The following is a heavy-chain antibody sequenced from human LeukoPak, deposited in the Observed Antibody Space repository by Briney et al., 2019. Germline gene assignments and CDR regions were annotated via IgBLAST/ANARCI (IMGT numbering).Heavy chain of an antibody. CDR2: IYYTGTT. J-gene: IGHJ4*02. Sequence: SETLSLTCTVSGGFIISYYWSWIRQPPGKGLEWIGYIYYTGTTNYNPPLKSRVTISVDTSKNQFSLKLSSVTAADTAVYYCATRRVGAAYFDYWGQGTLVTVSS. V-gene: IGHV4-59*01. D-gene: IGHD1-26*01. CDR1: GGFIISYY. CDR3: ATRRVGAAYFDY.